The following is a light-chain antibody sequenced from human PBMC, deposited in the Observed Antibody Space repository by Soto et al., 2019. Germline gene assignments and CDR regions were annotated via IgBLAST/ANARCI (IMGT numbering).Light chain of an antibody. V-gene: IGKV1-5*03. J-gene: IGKJ1*01. CDR1: QSISSW. CDR2: KAS. Sequence: DIQMTQSPSTLPASVGDRVTVTCRASQSISSWLAWYQQKPGKAPKLLIYKASSLESGVPSRFSGSRSGTEFTLTIISLQPDDFATYYCQQFISYPWTFGQGTKVEIK. CDR3: QQFISYPWT.